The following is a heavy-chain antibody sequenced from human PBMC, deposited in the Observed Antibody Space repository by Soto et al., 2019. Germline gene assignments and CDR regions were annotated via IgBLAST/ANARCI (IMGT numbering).Heavy chain of an antibody. V-gene: IGHV3-23*01. Sequence: EVQLMESGGGFVQPGGSLRLSCAASGFIFRSYAMSWVRQAPGKGLEWVSAISGGGGNTYYADSVKGRFTISRDNSKNTLYLQMNSLRDEDTAVYYCAKDDYGDYGFIDFWGQGTLVTVSS. CDR2: ISGGGGNT. D-gene: IGHD4-17*01. J-gene: IGHJ4*02. CDR1: GFIFRSYA. CDR3: AKDDYGDYGFIDF.